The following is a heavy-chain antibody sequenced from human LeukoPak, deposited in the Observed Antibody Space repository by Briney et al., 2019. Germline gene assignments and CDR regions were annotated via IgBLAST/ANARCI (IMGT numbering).Heavy chain of an antibody. CDR1: GGSFSGYY. J-gene: IGHJ6*03. Sequence: SETLSLTCAVYGGSFSGYYWSWIRQPPGKGLEWIGEINHSGSTNYNPSLKSRVTISVDTSKNQFSLKLSSVTAADTAVYFCARDVGSSGGSYYYYYYYMDVWGKGTTVTISS. V-gene: IGHV4-34*01. D-gene: IGHD2-15*01. CDR3: ARDVGSSGGSYYYYYYYMDV. CDR2: INHSGST.